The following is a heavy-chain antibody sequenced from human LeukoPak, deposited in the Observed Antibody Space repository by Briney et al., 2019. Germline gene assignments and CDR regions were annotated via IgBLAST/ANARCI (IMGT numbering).Heavy chain of an antibody. CDR3: TRQSLTGMPSFDY. V-gene: IGHV1-46*01. CDR2: INPSDITT. CDR1: GYTFTGYY. D-gene: IGHD1-20*01. Sequence: ASVKVSCKASGYTFTGYYMHWVRQAPGQGLEWVGVINPSDITTSYAQKFQGRVTMTRDTSTSTVYMHLSSLRSEDTAVYYCTRQSLTGMPSFDYWGQGTLVTVSS. J-gene: IGHJ4*02.